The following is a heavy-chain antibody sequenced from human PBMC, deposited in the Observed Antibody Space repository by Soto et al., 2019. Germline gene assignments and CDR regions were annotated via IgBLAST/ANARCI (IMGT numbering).Heavy chain of an antibody. CDR1: GYTFTSYD. V-gene: IGHV1-8*01. J-gene: IGHJ3*01. CDR2: MKPISGDT. Sequence: GASVKVSCKASGYTFTSYDIGWVRQATGQGLEWMGWMKPISGDTVYEQKFQGRVTMTRDTSISTAYMELSSLRSEDTAVYYCARGNRDPQYYSESSAYYDAFDVWGQGTMVTVSS. CDR3: ARGNRDPQYYSESSAYYDAFDV. D-gene: IGHD3-22*01.